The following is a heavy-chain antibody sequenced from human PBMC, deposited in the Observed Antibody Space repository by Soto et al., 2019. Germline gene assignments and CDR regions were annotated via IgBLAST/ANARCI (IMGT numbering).Heavy chain of an antibody. J-gene: IGHJ2*01. D-gene: IGHD2-21*02. Sequence: QVQLVESGGGVVQPGRSLRLSCAASGFIFSSYGMHWVRQAPGKGLEWVAVIWYDGSNKYYADSGKGRFTISRDNSXNRXYLQMNSLRAEDTAVYYCARGCYCGGDCYEWYFALWGRGTLVTVSS. CDR2: IWYDGSNK. CDR1: GFIFSSYG. CDR3: ARGCYCGGDCYEWYFAL. V-gene: IGHV3-33*01.